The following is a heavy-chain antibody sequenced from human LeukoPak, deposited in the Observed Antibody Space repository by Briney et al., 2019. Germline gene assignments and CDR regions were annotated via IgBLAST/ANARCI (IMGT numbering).Heavy chain of an antibody. J-gene: IGHJ4*02. Sequence: ASVKVSCKASGYTFTSYAMHWVRQAPGQRLEWMGWINAGNSNTKYSQKFQGRVTITRDTSASTAYMELSSLRPEDTAVYYCARDRYGGNYFDYWGQGTLVTVSS. D-gene: IGHD4-23*01. V-gene: IGHV1-3*01. CDR3: ARDRYGGNYFDY. CDR1: GYTFTSYA. CDR2: INAGNSNT.